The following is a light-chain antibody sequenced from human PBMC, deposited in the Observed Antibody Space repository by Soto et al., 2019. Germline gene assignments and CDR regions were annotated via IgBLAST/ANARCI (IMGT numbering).Light chain of an antibody. CDR1: QSVLYSSNNKNY. J-gene: IGKJ1*01. Sequence: DIVMTQSPDSLAVSLGERATINCKSSQSVLYSSNNKNYLAWYQQKPGQPPKLLIYWASTRESGVPDRFSGSGSGTDFTLTNSSLQAEDVAVYYGQQYYSTTWTFGQGTKVEIK. CDR3: QQYYSTTWT. CDR2: WAS. V-gene: IGKV4-1*01.